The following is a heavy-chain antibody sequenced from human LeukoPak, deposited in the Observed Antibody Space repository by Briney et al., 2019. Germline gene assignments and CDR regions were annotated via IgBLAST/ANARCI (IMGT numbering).Heavy chain of an antibody. CDR2: IIPIFGTA. Sequence: ASVKVSFKASGGTFSSYAISWVRQAPGQGLEWVGGIIPIFGTANYAQKFQGRVTITADESTSTAYMELSSLRSEDTAVYYCARGSLQGELPPLGYWGQGTLVTVSS. J-gene: IGHJ4*02. V-gene: IGHV1-69*13. CDR1: GGTFSSYA. CDR3: ARGSLQGELPPLGY. D-gene: IGHD1-26*01.